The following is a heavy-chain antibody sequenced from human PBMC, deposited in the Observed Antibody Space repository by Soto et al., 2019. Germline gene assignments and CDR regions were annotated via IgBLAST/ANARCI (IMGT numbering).Heavy chain of an antibody. CDR2: IYSGGST. J-gene: IGHJ3*02. D-gene: IGHD3-22*01. CDR3: ATAPVGDLYYDGSGSPDAFDI. V-gene: IGHV3-53*04. CDR1: GFTVSSNY. Sequence: QPGGSLRLSCAASGFTVSSNYMSWVRQAPGKGLEWVSVIYSGGSTYYADSVKGRFTISRHNSKNTLYLQMNSLRAEDTAVYYCATAPVGDLYYDGSGSPDAFDIWGQGTMVTVSS.